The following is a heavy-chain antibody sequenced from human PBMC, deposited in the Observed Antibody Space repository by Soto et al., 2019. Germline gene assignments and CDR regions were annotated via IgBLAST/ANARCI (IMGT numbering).Heavy chain of an antibody. Sequence: SETLSLTCTVSGGSISSSSYYWGWIRQPPGKGLEWIGSIYYSGSTYYNPSLKSRVTISVDTSKNQFSLKLGSVTAADTAVYYCARHWYYYGSGIPYYMDVWGKGTTVTVSS. CDR1: GGSISSSSYY. V-gene: IGHV4-39*01. CDR3: ARHWYYYGSGIPYYMDV. CDR2: IYYSGST. J-gene: IGHJ6*03. D-gene: IGHD3-10*01.